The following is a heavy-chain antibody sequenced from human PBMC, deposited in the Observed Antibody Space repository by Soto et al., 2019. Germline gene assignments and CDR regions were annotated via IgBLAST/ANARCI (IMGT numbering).Heavy chain of an antibody. V-gene: IGHV4-31*03. CDR1: GGSISSGGYY. CDR2: IYNSGST. J-gene: IGHJ6*02. Sequence: SETLSLTCTVSGGSISSGGYYWSWIRQHPGKGLEWIGYIYNSGSTYYNPSLKSRVTISVDTSKNQFSLKLSSVTAADTAVYYCASGGYSSSWSLYYYGMDVWGQGTTVTVSS. D-gene: IGHD6-13*01. CDR3: ASGGYSSSWSLYYYGMDV.